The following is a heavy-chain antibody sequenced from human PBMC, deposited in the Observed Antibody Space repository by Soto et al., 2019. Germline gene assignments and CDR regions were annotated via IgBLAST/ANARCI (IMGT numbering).Heavy chain of an antibody. J-gene: IGHJ1*01. CDR1: FSSYA. CDR2: ISYDGSNK. V-gene: IGHV3-30*01. D-gene: IGHD1-7*01. CDR3: SSPPSFPKLELPKYFQH. Sequence: FSSYAMHWVRQAPGKGLEWMAVISYDGSNKYYADYVKGQFTISSDNSMNTLYLQMKSLRAEDTAVYYFSSPPSFPKLELPKYFQHWGQGTLVTVSS.